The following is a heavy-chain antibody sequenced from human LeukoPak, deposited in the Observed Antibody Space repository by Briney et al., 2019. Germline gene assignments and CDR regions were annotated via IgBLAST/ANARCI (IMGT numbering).Heavy chain of an antibody. Sequence: ASVKVSCKASGYTFTSYYMHWVRQAPGQGLEWMGIINPSGGSTSYAQKFQGRVTMTRNTSISTAYMELSSLRSEDTAVYYCARPYCSSTSCYNYYYYGMDVWGQGTTVTVSS. CDR2: INPSGGST. J-gene: IGHJ6*02. V-gene: IGHV1-46*01. CDR1: GYTFTSYY. CDR3: ARPYCSSTSCYNYYYYGMDV. D-gene: IGHD2-2*01.